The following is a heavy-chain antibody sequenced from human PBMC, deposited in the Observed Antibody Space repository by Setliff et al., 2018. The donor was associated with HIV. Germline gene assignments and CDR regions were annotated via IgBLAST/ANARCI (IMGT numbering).Heavy chain of an antibody. CDR2: IYYSGST. J-gene: IGHJ5*02. Sequence: SETLSLTCTVSGGSISSYYWSWIRQPPGKGLERIGYIYYSGSTNYNPSLKSRVTISVDTSKNQFSLKLSSVTAADTAVYYCTSLLGYCSGGSCYSGWFDPWGQGTLVTVSS. CDR1: GGSISSYY. CDR3: TSLLGYCSGGSCYSGWFDP. V-gene: IGHV4-59*01. D-gene: IGHD2-15*01.